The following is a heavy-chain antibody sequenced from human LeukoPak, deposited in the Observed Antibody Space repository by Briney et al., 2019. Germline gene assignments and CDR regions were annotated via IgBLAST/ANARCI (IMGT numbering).Heavy chain of an antibody. Sequence: SVKVSCKASGGTFSSYAISWVRQAPGQGLEWMGGIIPIFGTADYAQKFQGRVTITADECTSTAYMELSSLRSEDTAVYYCAIAEDTENEGYFDYWGQGTLVTVSS. CDR3: AIAEDTENEGYFDY. V-gene: IGHV1-69*13. CDR1: GGTFSSYA. CDR2: IIPIFGTA. J-gene: IGHJ4*02. D-gene: IGHD2-15*01.